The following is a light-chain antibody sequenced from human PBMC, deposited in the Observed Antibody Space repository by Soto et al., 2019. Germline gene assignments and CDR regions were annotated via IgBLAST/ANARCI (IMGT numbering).Light chain of an antibody. CDR2: AAS. Sequence: DIQMTQSPSSLSASVGDRVTITCRASQSISSYLNWYQQKPGKAPKLLIYAASSLQSGVPSRFSGSGSGTDFTLTISSLQPEDVATYYCQQSYSTLSLNFGGGTKVEIK. V-gene: IGKV1-39*01. J-gene: IGKJ4*01. CDR1: QSISSY. CDR3: QQSYSTLSLN.